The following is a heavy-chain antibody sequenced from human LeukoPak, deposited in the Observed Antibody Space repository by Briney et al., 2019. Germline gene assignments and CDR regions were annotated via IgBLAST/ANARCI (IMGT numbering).Heavy chain of an antibody. J-gene: IGHJ6*03. V-gene: IGHV4-34*01. D-gene: IGHD3-3*01. CDR3: ARWYYDFWSGPALHYYYYYYMDV. CDR1: GGSFSGYY. Sequence: PSETLSLTCAVYGGSFSGYYWSWIRQPPGKGLEWIGEINHSGSTNYNPSLKSRVTISVDTSKNQFSLKLSSVTAADTAVYYCARWYYDFWSGPALHYYYYYYMDVWGKGTTVTVSS. CDR2: INHSGST.